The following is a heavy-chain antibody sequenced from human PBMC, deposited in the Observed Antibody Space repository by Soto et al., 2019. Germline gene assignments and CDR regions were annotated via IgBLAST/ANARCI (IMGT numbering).Heavy chain of an antibody. J-gene: IGHJ4*02. CDR1: GYTFTSYG. V-gene: IGHV1-18*04. D-gene: IGHD3-9*01. CDR3: ARGTYYDILTGYYFDY. CDR2: ISAYNGNT. Sequence: ASVKVSCKASGYTFTSYGISWVRQALGQGLEWMGWISAYNGNTNYAQKLQGRVTMTTDTSTSTAYMELRSLRSDDTAVYYCARGTYYDILTGYYFDYWGQGTLVTVSS.